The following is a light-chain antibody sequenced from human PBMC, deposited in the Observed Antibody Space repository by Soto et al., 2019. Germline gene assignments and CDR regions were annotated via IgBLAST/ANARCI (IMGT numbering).Light chain of an antibody. CDR3: QQYDTSRQT. V-gene: IGKV3-20*01. CDR2: DAS. Sequence: DIVMTQSPDSLAVSLGDMATLSCRASQSVSNSLAWFQQNPGQAPRLLIYDASRRAAGIPDRFTGSGSGTDFTLTISRLEPEDFAVYYCQQYDTSRQTFGQGTKVDIK. CDR1: QSVSNS. J-gene: IGKJ1*01.